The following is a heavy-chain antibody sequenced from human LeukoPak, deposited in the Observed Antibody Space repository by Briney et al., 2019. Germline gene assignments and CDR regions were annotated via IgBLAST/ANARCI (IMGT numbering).Heavy chain of an antibody. J-gene: IGHJ6*02. CDR3: ARGYFTYYYYYGMDV. CDR2: INHSGST. Sequence: PSETLSLTCAVYGGSFSGYHWSWIRQPPGKGLEWIGEINHSGSTNYNPSLKSRVTISVDTSKNQFSLKLSSVTAADTAVYYCARGYFTYYYYYGMDVWGQGTTVTVSS. D-gene: IGHD2-21*01. CDR1: GGSFSGYH. V-gene: IGHV4-34*01.